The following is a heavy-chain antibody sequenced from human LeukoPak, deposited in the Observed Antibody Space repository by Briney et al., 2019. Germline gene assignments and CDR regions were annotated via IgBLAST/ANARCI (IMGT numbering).Heavy chain of an antibody. CDR2: ISYDGSNK. CDR3: AHVASYVFS. Sequence: GRSLRLSCVASGFTFRSYGMHWVRQAPGKGLEWVAVISYDGSNKYYADSVKGRFTISRDNSKNTVYLQMDSLKYEDTAVYYCAHVASYVFSWGQGTLVTVSS. V-gene: IGHV3-30*03. CDR1: GFTFRSYG. J-gene: IGHJ5*02. D-gene: IGHD3-3*01.